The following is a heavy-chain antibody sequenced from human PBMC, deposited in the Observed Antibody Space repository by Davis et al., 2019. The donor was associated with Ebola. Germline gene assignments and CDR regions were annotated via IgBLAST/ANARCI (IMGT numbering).Heavy chain of an antibody. J-gene: IGHJ6*02. D-gene: IGHD2-15*01. Sequence: AALVKVSCKASGYTFTSYYMHWVRQAPGQGLEWMGIINPGGGTTSYAQKFQGRVTMTRDTSTSTVYMELSSLRSEDTAVYYCAREPIVVVATTTGYYYYGLDVWGQGTTVTVSS. CDR1: GYTFTSYY. CDR3: AREPIVVVATTTGYYYYGLDV. V-gene: IGHV1-46*03. CDR2: INPGGGTT.